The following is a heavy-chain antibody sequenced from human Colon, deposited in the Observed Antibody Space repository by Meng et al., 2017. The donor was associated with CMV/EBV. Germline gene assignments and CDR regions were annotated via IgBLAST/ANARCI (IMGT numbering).Heavy chain of an antibody. V-gene: IGHV4-39*01. Sequence: SETLSLTCTVPGGSISTTPYHWGWLRQAPGKGLEWIGSMYYSGSTYYTPSRKSRVTISVDTSKNQFSLRVSSVTAADTAVYYCARAAVPAASSWFDPWGQGTLVTVSS. CDR2: MYYSGST. CDR1: GGSISTTPYH. CDR3: ARAAVPAASSWFDP. D-gene: IGHD6-19*01. J-gene: IGHJ5*02.